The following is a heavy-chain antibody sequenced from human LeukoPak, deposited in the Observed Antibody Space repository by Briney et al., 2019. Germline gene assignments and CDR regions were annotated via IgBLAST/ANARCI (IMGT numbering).Heavy chain of an antibody. J-gene: IGHJ3*02. Sequence: SETLSLTCTVFGGSISSGGYYWSWIRQHPGKGLEWIGYIYYSGSTYYNPSLKSRVTISVDTSKNQFSLKLSSVTAADTAVYYCARVPCITIFGVVIMGAFDIWGQGTMVTVSS. V-gene: IGHV4-31*03. D-gene: IGHD3-3*01. CDR2: IYYSGST. CDR1: GGSISSGGYY. CDR3: ARVPCITIFGVVIMGAFDI.